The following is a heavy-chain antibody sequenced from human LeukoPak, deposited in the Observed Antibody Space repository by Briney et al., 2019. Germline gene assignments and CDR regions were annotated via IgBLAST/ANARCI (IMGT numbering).Heavy chain of an antibody. V-gene: IGHV4-31*03. D-gene: IGHD3-10*01. J-gene: IGHJ6*02. CDR3: ARDPWSMVRGNWYYGMDV. CDR2: MYYRGAT. CDR1: GYSISDGGYF. Sequence: SETLSLTCTVSGYSISDGGYFWSWVRQHPGKGLEWIGYMYYRGATYYNPSLRSRVSMSVDTSKNQFFLNLSSVTAADTAVFYCARDPWSMVRGNWYYGMDVWGQGTTVTVSS.